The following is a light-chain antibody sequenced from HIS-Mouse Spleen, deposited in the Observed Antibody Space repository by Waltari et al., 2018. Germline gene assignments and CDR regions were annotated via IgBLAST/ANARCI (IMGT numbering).Light chain of an antibody. Sequence: SYELTQPPSVSVSPGQTARITCSGDALPKQYAYLYQQKSGQAPVLVIYEDSKRPSGIPERFSGSSSGKMATLTISGAQVEDEADYYCYSTDSSGNHRVFGGGTKLTVL. CDR1: ALPKQY. CDR3: YSTDSSGNHRV. V-gene: IGLV3-10*01. J-gene: IGLJ2*01. CDR2: EDS.